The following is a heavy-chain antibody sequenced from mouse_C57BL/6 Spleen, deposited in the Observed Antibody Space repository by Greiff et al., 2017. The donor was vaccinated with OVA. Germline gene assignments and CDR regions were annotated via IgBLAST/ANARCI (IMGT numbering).Heavy chain of an antibody. V-gene: IGHV1-26*01. CDR3: ARVGYDGYPWFAY. CDR1: GYTFTDYY. CDR2: INPNNGGT. Sequence: VQLQQSGPELVKPGASVKVSCKASGYTFTDYYMNWVKQSHGKSLEWIGDINPNNGGTSYNQKFKGKATLTVDKSSSTAYMELRSLTSEDSAVYYCARVGYDGYPWFAYWGQGTLVTVSA. J-gene: IGHJ3*01. D-gene: IGHD2-3*01.